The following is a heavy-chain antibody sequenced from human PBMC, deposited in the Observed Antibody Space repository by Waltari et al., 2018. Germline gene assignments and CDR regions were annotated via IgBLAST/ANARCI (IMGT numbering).Heavy chain of an antibody. Sequence: EVQLVESGGGLVKPGGSLRLSCAASGFTFSSYSMNWVRQAPGKGLEWVSSISSSSSYIYYADSVKGRFTISRDNTKNSLYLQMNSLRAEDTAVYYCARGLKYDYIWGSLDYWGQGTLVTVSS. CDR3: ARGLKYDYIWGSLDY. J-gene: IGHJ4*02. V-gene: IGHV3-21*01. CDR2: ISSSSSYI. CDR1: GFTFSSYS. D-gene: IGHD3-16*01.